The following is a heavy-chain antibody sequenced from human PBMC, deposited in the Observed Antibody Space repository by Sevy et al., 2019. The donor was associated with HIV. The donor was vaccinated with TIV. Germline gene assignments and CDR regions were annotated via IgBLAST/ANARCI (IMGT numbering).Heavy chain of an antibody. CDR3: AADWGGYCSSGTCYL. V-gene: IGHV1-24*01. D-gene: IGHD2-15*01. J-gene: IGHJ4*02. CDR1: GYTLSEFS. CDR2: FDPEKGET. Sequence: ASVKVSCKVSGYTLSEFSMHWVRQAPGKGLEWMGSFDPEKGETIYAQKFQGRVTMTEDTSTDTAYMELSGLRSEDTAVYYCAADWGGYCSSGTCYLWGQGTLVTVSS.